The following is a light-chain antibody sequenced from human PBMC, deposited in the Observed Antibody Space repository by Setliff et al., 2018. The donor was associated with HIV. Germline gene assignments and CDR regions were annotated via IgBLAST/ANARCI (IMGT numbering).Light chain of an antibody. Sequence: QSVLAQPPSVSGSPGQSVTISCTGTSSDVGTYDCVSWYQQPPGTAPKLMIYEVNNRPSGVPDRFSGSKSGNTASLTISGLQTEDEADYYCSSCSSSNTLVFGGGTKATVL. CDR3: SSCSSSNTLV. V-gene: IGLV2-18*02. J-gene: IGLJ3*02. CDR2: EVN. CDR1: SSDVGTYDC.